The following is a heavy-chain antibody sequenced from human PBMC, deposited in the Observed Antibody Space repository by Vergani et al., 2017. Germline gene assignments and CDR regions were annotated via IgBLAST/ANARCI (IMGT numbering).Heavy chain of an antibody. V-gene: IGHV3-9*01. CDR2: ISWNSGSI. Sequence: EVQLVESGGGLVQPGRSLRLSCAASGFTFDDYAMHWVRQAPGKGLEWVSGISWNSGSIGYADSVKGRFTISRDNANNSLYLQMNSLRAEDTALYYCAKSGGSWYLDYWGQGTLVTVSS. CDR1: GFTFDDYA. D-gene: IGHD2-15*01. CDR3: AKSGGSWYLDY. J-gene: IGHJ4*02.